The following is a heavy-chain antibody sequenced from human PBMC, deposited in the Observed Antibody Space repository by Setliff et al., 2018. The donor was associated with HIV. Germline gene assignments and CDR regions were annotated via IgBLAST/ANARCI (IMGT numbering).Heavy chain of an antibody. CDR2: MYYSGNT. Sequence: SETLSLTCTVSGVSISNYYWSWIRQPPGKGLEWIGYMYYSGNTNYNPSLKSRVTMSIDTPQNQFSLTLTSVTAADTAVYYCARAPGAYYYDSSGYPIGIRFDYWGQGTLVTVSS. CDR3: ARAPGAYYYDSSGYPIGIRFDY. CDR1: GVSISNYY. V-gene: IGHV4-59*01. J-gene: IGHJ4*02. D-gene: IGHD3-22*01.